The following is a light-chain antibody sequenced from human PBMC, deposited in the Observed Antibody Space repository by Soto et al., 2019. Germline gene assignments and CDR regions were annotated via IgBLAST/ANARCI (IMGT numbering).Light chain of an antibody. CDR2: EVS. CDR1: SSDVGGYNY. J-gene: IGLJ2*01. Sequence: QSALTQPPSVSRSPGQSVTISCTGTSSDVGGYNYVSWYQQHPGKAPKLMIYEVSKRPSGVPDRFSGSKSGNTASLTVSGLQAEDEADYYCSSYAGSNNFVFGGGTKLTFL. V-gene: IGLV2-8*01. CDR3: SSYAGSNNFV.